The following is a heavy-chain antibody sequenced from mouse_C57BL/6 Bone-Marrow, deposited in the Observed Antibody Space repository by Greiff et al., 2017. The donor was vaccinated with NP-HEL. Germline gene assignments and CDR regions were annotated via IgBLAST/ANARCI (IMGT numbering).Heavy chain of an antibody. CDR3: AREENYYGSSYGWYFDV. Sequence: VQVVESDAELVKPGASVKISCKVSGYTFTDHTIHWMKQRPEQGLEWIGYIYPRDGSTKYNEKFKGKATLTADKSSSTAYMQLNSLTSEDSAVYFCAREENYYGSSYGWYFDVWGTGTTVTVSS. J-gene: IGHJ1*03. CDR2: IYPRDGST. V-gene: IGHV1-78*01. D-gene: IGHD1-1*01. CDR1: GYTFTDHT.